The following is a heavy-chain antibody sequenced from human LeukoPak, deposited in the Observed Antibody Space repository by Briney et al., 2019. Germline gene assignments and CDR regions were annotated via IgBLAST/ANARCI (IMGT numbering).Heavy chain of an antibody. CDR1: GGSFSGYY. CDR3: ARVPLGEAFDY. CDR2: INHSGST. J-gene: IGHJ4*02. Sequence: SETLSLTCVVYGGSFSGYYWSWIRQPPGKGLEWIGEINHSGSTNYNPSLKSRVTISVDTSKNQFSLKLSSVTAADTAVYYCARVPLGEAFDYWGQGTLVTVSS. V-gene: IGHV4-34*01.